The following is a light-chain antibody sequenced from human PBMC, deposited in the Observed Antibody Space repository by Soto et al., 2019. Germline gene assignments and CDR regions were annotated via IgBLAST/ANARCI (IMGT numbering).Light chain of an antibody. Sequence: EIVLTQSPATLSLSPGERATLSCRASQSVSRYLAWYQQKPGQAPRLLIYDASNRATGIPARFSGSGSGTDFTLTISRLEPEDFAVYCCQQRSSWPWTFGQGTKVEIK. CDR1: QSVSRY. J-gene: IGKJ1*01. CDR2: DAS. V-gene: IGKV3-11*01. CDR3: QQRSSWPWT.